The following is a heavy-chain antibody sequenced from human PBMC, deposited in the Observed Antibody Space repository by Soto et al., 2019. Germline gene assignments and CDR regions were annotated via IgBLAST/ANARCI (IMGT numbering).Heavy chain of an antibody. CDR1: GGTFNNYA. D-gene: IGHD5-12*01. J-gene: IGHJ4*02. V-gene: IGHV1-69*01. CDR3: ARGGVDVVATSAFDY. Sequence: QVQLVQSGAEVKKPGSSVKVSCKASGGTFNNYAISWVRQAPGQGPEWMGGIIPIIGTADYAHKFQGRLAISADESTGTTFMALSSLRSEDTALYYCARGGVDVVATSAFDYWGQGTLVTVSS. CDR2: IIPIIGTA.